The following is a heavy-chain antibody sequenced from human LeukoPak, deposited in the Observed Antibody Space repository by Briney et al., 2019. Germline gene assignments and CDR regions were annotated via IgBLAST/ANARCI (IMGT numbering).Heavy chain of an antibody. V-gene: IGHV3-64D*06. J-gene: IGHJ4*02. Sequence: GGSLRLCCSASGFTFSSYAMHWVRQAAGKGLEYVSAISSNGGSTYYADSVKGRFTISRDNSKNTLYFQMSSLRAEDTAVYYCVKDLLVGTTGYWGQGTLVTVSS. CDR3: VKDLLVGTTGY. D-gene: IGHD1-1*01. CDR2: ISSNGGST. CDR1: GFTFSSYA.